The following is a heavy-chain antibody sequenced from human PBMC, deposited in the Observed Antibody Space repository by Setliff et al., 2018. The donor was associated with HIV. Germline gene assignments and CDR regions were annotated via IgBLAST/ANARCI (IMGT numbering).Heavy chain of an antibody. J-gene: IGHJ4*02. CDR2: INPNSGGT. D-gene: IGHD7-27*01. Sequence: ASVKVSCKASGYTFTSYGISWVRQAPGQGLEWMGWINPNSGGTNYAQKFQGRVTMTGDTSISTAYMELSRLRSDDTAVYYCARVPDWGTINFDYWGQGTLVTVSS. CDR3: ARVPDWGTINFDY. V-gene: IGHV1-2*02. CDR1: GYTFTSYG.